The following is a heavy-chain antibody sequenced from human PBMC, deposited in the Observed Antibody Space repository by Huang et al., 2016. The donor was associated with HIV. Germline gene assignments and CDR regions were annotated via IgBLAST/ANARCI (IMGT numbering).Heavy chain of an antibody. Sequence: EVQLVESGGGLVQPGGSLRLSCAASGFTFSSYWMHWVRQAPGKGLVWGSRINGDGISSGYADSVKGRFTISRDNAKNTLYLQMNSLRAEDTAVYYCVRDPRIQSWLNYFDYWGRGTLVSVSS. D-gene: IGHD3-22*01. V-gene: IGHV3-74*01. CDR1: GFTFSSYW. CDR3: VRDPRIQSWLNYFDY. CDR2: INGDGISS. J-gene: IGHJ4*02.